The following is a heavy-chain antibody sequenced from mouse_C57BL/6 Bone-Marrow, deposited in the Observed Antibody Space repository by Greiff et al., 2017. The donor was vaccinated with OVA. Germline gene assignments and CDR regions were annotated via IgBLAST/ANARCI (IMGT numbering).Heavy chain of an antibody. CDR3: ARSVGPPFAY. CDR2: IDPSDSYT. J-gene: IGHJ3*01. Sequence: QVQLQQPGAELVRPGTSVKLSCKASGYTFTSYWMHWVKQRPGQGLEWIGVIDPSDSYTNYNQKFKGKATLTVDTSSSTAYMQLSSLTSEDSAVYYFARSVGPPFAYWGQGTLVTVSA. CDR1: GYTFTSYW. V-gene: IGHV1-59*01. D-gene: IGHD6-1*01.